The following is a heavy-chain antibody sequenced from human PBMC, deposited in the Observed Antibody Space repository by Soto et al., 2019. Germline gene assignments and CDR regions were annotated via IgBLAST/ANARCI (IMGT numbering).Heavy chain of an antibody. CDR3: ARAHAPTLPFDY. CDR2: IFPSGNA. CDR1: GGSMRNAY. D-gene: IGHD2-15*01. J-gene: IGHJ4*01. Sequence: PSETLSLACTVSGGSMRNAYWSWIRQPPGKRLEWIGFIFPSGNAKYNPSLKSRVTISIDTSKSQFSLSLDSVTAADTAVDFCARAHAPTLPFDYWGQGTLVTVSS. V-gene: IGHV4-59*01.